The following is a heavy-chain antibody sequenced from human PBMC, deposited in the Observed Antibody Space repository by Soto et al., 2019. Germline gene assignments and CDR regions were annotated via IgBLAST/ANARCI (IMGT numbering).Heavy chain of an antibody. Sequence: EVQLLESGGGLVQPGGSLRLSCAASGFTFSSYAMSWVRQAPGKGLEWVSAISGSGGSTYYADSVKGRFTISRDNSKNTLYLQMNSLRAEDTAVYYCANVTLEWELLPGGYWGQGTLVTVSS. CDR2: ISGSGGST. V-gene: IGHV3-23*01. CDR1: GFTFSSYA. J-gene: IGHJ4*02. D-gene: IGHD1-26*01. CDR3: ANVTLEWELLPGGY.